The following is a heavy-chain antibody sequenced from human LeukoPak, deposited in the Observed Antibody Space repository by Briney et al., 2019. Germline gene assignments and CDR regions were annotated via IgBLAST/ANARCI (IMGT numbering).Heavy chain of an antibody. J-gene: IGHJ6*04. D-gene: IGHD3-10*02. CDR1: GFTFSSYA. CDR2: ISGSGGST. V-gene: IGHV3-23*01. CDR3: AELGITMIGGV. Sequence: GGSLRLSCAASGFTFSSYAMSWVRQAPGKGLEGVLAISGSGGSTYYADAVKGRFTIYRDNSKNTLYLQMNSLRAEDTAVYYCAELGITMIGGVWGKGTTVTISS.